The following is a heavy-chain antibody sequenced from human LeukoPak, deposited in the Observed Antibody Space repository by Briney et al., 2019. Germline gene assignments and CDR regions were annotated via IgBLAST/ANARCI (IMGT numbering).Heavy chain of an antibody. D-gene: IGHD2-21*02. CDR3: AKPPPYCGGDCYSGSYFDY. Sequence: GGSLRLSCAASGFTFSSYSMNWVRQAPGKGLEWVSAISGSGGSTYYADSVKGRFTISRDNSKNTLYLQMNSLRAEDTAVYYCAKPPPYCGGDCYSGSYFDYWGQGTLVTVSS. CDR1: GFTFSSYS. CDR2: ISGSGGST. J-gene: IGHJ4*02. V-gene: IGHV3-23*01.